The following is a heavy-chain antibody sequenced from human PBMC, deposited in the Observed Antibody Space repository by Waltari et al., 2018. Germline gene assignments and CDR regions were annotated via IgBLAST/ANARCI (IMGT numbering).Heavy chain of an antibody. D-gene: IGHD5-18*01. J-gene: IGHJ3*01. Sequence: EVQLVESGGGLVKPGGSLRLSCSASGFPFSKAWMNWMRQAPGKGLEWVGRIKSTVDGGTTDYAAPLQGRFTISRDDSKNTLYLQMSSLRTEDTAVYYCLFVDTALIIPDVFDLWGQGTLVTVSS. CDR2: IKSTVDGGTT. CDR3: LFVDTALIIPDVFDL. CDR1: GFPFSKAW. V-gene: IGHV3-15*01.